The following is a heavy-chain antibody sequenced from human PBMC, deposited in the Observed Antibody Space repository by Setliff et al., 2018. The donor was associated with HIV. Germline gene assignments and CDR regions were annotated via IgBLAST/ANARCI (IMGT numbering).Heavy chain of an antibody. CDR3: ARDRPPSTVDMLGAFDR. V-gene: IGHV4-59*01. D-gene: IGHD4-17*01. CDR2: IFYTGTT. CDR1: HGSISPFY. Sequence: PSETLSLTCTVSHGSISPFYWSWMRQPPGKGLEWIGYIFYTGTTKYNPSLKSRVSMSVDMSKNHFSLKLKSVTAADTAVYYCARDRPPSTVDMLGAFDRWGQGTKVTVSS. J-gene: IGHJ3*02.